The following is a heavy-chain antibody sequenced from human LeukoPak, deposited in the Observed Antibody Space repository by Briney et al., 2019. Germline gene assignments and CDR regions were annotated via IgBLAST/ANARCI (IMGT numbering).Heavy chain of an antibody. CDR3: AKGSSSWYPGFDAFDI. Sequence: PGGSLRLSCAASGFTFSSYAMSWVRQAPGKGLEWVSAISGSGGSTYYADSVKGRFTIPRDNSKNTLYLQMNSLRAEDTAVYYCAKGSSSWYPGFDAFDIWGQGTMVTVSS. D-gene: IGHD6-13*01. J-gene: IGHJ3*02. CDR2: ISGSGGST. V-gene: IGHV3-23*01. CDR1: GFTFSSYA.